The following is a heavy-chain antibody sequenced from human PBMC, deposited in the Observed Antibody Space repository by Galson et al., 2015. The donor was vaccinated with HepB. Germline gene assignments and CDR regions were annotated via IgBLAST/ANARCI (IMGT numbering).Heavy chain of an antibody. V-gene: IGHV3-53*04. CDR3: ARDRGYDSDSPGLYYGMDV. D-gene: IGHD5-12*01. CDR1: GFTVSSNY. J-gene: IGHJ6*02. Sequence: SLRLSCAASGFTVSSNYMSWVRQAPGKGLEWVSVIYSGGSTYYADSVKGRFTISRHNSKNTLYLQMNSLRAEDTAVYYCARDRGYDSDSPGLYYGMDVWGQGTTVTVSS. CDR2: IYSGGST.